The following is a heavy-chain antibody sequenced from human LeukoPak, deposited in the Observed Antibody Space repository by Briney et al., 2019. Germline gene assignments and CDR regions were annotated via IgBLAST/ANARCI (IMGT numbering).Heavy chain of an antibody. CDR3: AKKPRCFGKLLFEY. D-gene: IGHD3-10*01. J-gene: IGHJ4*03. Sequence: PSETLSLTCTVSGGSISSYYWSWIRQPPGKGLEWIGYTYYSGSTNYNPSLKSRVTISVDTSKNQFSLKLSSVTAADTAFYYCAKKPRCFGKLLFEYRGQGMLVT. V-gene: IGHV4-59*01. CDR1: GGSISSYY. CDR2: TYYSGST.